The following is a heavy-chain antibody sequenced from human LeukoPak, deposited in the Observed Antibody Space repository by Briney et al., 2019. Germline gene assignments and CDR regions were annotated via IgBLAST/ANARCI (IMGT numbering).Heavy chain of an antibody. CDR2: INPNSGGT. CDR1: GYTFTGYY. CDR3: ARDTRGYDFWSGYYPPGGY. D-gene: IGHD3-3*01. J-gene: IGHJ4*02. V-gene: IGHV1-2*02. Sequence: ASVKVSCKASGYTFTGYYMHWVRQAPGQGLEWMGWINPNSGGTNYAQRFQGRVTMTRDTSISTAYMELSRLRSDDTAVYYCARDTRGYDFWSGYYPPGGYWGQGTLVTVSS.